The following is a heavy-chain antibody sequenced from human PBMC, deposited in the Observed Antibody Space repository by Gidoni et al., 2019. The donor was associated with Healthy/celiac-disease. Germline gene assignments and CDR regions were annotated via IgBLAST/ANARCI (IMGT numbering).Heavy chain of an antibody. V-gene: IGHV4-39*01. CDR2: IYYSVST. Sequence: QLQLQESGPGLVKPSETLSLPYTVSGGSIRSSSYYWGWIRQPPGKGLEWIGSIYYSVSTYYNPSLKSRVTISVDTSKNQFSLKLSSVTAADTAVYYCARHKKSSGYRGPRYFDYWGQGTLVTVSS. J-gene: IGHJ4*02. CDR1: GGSIRSSSYY. CDR3: ARHKKSSGYRGPRYFDY. D-gene: IGHD3-22*01.